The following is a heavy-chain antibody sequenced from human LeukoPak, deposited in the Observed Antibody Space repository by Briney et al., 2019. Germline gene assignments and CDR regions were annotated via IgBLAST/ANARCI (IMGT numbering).Heavy chain of an antibody. CDR1: GFTFSSSS. CDR2: ISTGSNTI. D-gene: IGHD2-2*01. V-gene: IGHV3-48*01. Sequence: GGSLRLSCAASGFTFSSSSMNWVRQAPGKGLEWVSYISTGSNTIYYADSVKGRFIISRDNAKNSLYLEMNSLRAEDTAVYYCARSGRLESTSSDYWGQGTLVTVSS. J-gene: IGHJ4*02. CDR3: ARSGRLESTSSDY.